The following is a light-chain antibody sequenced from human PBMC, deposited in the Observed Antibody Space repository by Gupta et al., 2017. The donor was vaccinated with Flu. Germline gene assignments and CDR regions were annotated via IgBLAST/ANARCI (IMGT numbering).Light chain of an antibody. J-gene: IGLJ2*01. V-gene: IGLV3-1*01. CDR3: QTWDNSVI. Sequence: SSEVTQPPSGSVSPGLTASISCSGDKLGGKYVSWYQQKPGQSPVLVIYQDNKRPSGIPERFSGSNSGNIASLTISGTQAMDEADYYCQTWDNSVIFGGGTKLTVL. CDR2: QDN. CDR1: KLGGKY.